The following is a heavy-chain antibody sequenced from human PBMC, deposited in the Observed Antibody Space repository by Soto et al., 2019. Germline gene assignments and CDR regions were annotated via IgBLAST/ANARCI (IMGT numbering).Heavy chain of an antibody. Sequence: EASVKVSCKASGYTFTSYYMHCVRQAPGQGLEWMGIINPSGGSTSYAQKFQGRVTMTRDTSTSTVYMELSSLRSEDTAVYYCARDAPRLTGIAAAGTGAFDIWGQGTMVTVSS. CDR2: INPSGGST. D-gene: IGHD6-13*01. V-gene: IGHV1-46*01. CDR1: GYTFTSYY. CDR3: ARDAPRLTGIAAAGTGAFDI. J-gene: IGHJ3*02.